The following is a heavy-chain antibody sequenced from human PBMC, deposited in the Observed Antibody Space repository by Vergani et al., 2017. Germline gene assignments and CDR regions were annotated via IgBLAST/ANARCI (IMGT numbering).Heavy chain of an antibody. Sequence: QVQLVQSGAEVKKPGASVKVSCKASGYTFTSYAMHWVRQAPGQRLEWMGWINAGNGNTKYSQKFQGRVTITRDTSASTAYMELSSLRSEDTAVYYCARGNDYDFWSGYLYXFDYWGQGTLVTVSS. D-gene: IGHD3-3*01. J-gene: IGHJ4*02. CDR1: GYTFTSYA. CDR3: ARGNDYDFWSGYLYXFDY. CDR2: INAGNGNT. V-gene: IGHV1-3*01.